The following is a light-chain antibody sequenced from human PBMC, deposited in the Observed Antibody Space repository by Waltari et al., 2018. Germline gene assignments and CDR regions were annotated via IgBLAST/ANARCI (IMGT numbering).Light chain of an antibody. CDR3: QQYCTSPPT. V-gene: IGKV4-1*01. Sequence: DIVMTQSPDSLAVSLGERPTINGNSSQSVFCSSGNKAFLTWFQPKPGKPPRAVIYWASTREKGVPDRFSGSGSGTDFTLTINSLQAEDVAVYYCQQYCTSPPTFGQGTQVEIK. CDR1: QSVFCSSGNKAF. CDR2: WAS. J-gene: IGKJ2*01.